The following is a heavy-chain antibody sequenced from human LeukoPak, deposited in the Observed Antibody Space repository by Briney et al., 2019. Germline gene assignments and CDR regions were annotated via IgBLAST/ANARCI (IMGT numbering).Heavy chain of an antibody. CDR2: ISSNSSYI. V-gene: IGHV3-21*01. CDR1: GFTFSTYS. D-gene: IGHD6-13*01. CDR3: ARSPRYSRLNRG. Sequence: GGSLRPSCATSGFTFSTYSMNWVRQAPGKGLEWVSSISSNSSYIYYADSVKGRFTISRDNAKNSLYLQMNSLRAEDTALYYCARSPRYSRLNRGWGQGTLVTVSS. J-gene: IGHJ4*02.